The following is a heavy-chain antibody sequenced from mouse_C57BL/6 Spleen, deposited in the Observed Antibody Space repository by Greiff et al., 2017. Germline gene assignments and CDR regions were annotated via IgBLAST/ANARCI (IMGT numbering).Heavy chain of an antibody. CDR3: AVLSTMVTTRTY. CDR1: GFTFSSYA. V-gene: IGHV5-4*01. CDR2: ISDGGSYT. D-gene: IGHD2-2*01. Sequence: EVQVVESGGGLVQPGGSLKLSCAASGFTFSSYAMSWVRQTPEKRLEWVATISDGGSYTYYPDTVKGRFTISRDNAKNNLYLQMSHLKSEDTAMYYVAVLSTMVTTRTYWGQGTLVTVS. J-gene: IGHJ3*01.